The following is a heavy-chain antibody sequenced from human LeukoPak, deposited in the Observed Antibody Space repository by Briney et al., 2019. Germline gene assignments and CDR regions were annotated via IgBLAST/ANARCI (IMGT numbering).Heavy chain of an antibody. J-gene: IGHJ5*02. Sequence: GGSLRLSCAASGFTFSSYWMSWVRQAPGKGLEWVSYISSSGSTIYYADSVKGRFTISRDNAKNSLYLQMNSLRAEDTAVYYCASSNIAAAGLFDPWGQGTLVTVSS. D-gene: IGHD6-13*01. V-gene: IGHV3-48*04. CDR2: ISSSGSTI. CDR1: GFTFSSYW. CDR3: ASSNIAAAGLFDP.